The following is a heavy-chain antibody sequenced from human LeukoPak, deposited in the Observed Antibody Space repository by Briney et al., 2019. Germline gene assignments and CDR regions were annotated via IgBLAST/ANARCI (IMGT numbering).Heavy chain of an antibody. CDR1: GGSISSSSYY. V-gene: IGHV4-39*01. D-gene: IGHD3-22*01. CDR3: ARHRDYYDT. J-gene: IGHJ4*01. CDR2: IYYSGST. Sequence: SETPSLTCTVSGGSISSSSYYWGWIRQPPGKGLEWIGSIYYSGSTYYNPSLKSRVTISVDTSKNQISLKLTSVTAADTAVYFCARHRDYYDTWGHGTLVTVSS.